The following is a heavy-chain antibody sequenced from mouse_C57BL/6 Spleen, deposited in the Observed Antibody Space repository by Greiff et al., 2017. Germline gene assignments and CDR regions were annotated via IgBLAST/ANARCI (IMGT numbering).Heavy chain of an antibody. Sequence: EVKLMESGGGLVKPGGSLKLSCAASGFTFSDYGMHWVRQAPEKGLEWVAYISSGSSTIYFADTVKGRFTISRDNAKNTLFLQMTSLRSEDTAMYYCARSSSYDYAMDYWGQGTSVTVSS. CDR1: GFTFSDYG. CDR3: ARSSSYDYAMDY. CDR2: ISSGSSTI. D-gene: IGHD1-1*01. V-gene: IGHV5-17*01. J-gene: IGHJ4*01.